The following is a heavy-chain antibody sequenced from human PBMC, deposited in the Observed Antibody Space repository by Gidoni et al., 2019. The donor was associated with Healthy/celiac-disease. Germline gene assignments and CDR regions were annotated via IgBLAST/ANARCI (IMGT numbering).Heavy chain of an antibody. D-gene: IGHD6-19*01. CDR1: GYSFTSYW. V-gene: IGHV5-51*01. CDR2: IYPGDSDT. Sequence: EVQLVQSGAEVKKPGESLQISCKGSGYSFTSYWIAWVRQMPGKGLEWMGIIYPGDSDTRHSPSFRGQVTISADKSITTAYLQWSSLKASDTATYYCARAKYSSGWYHAFDIWGQGTMVTVSS. J-gene: IGHJ3*02. CDR3: ARAKYSSGWYHAFDI.